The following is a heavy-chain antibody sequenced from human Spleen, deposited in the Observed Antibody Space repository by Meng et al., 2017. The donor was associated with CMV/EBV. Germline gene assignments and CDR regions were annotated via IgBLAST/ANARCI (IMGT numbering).Heavy chain of an antibody. CDR2: ISSSSSTI. CDR1: GFTFSDYY. Sequence: ASGFTFSDYYMSWIRQAPGKGLEWISYISSSSSTIYYADSVKGRFTISRDNAKNSLYLQMNSLRAEDTTVYYCARIKRGTSTSCFDYWGQGTLVTVS. D-gene: IGHD2-2*01. V-gene: IGHV3-11*04. J-gene: IGHJ4*02. CDR3: ARIKRGTSTSCFDY.